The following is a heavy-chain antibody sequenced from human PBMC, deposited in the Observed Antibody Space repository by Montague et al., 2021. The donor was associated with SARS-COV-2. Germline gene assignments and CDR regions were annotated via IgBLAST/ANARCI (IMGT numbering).Heavy chain of an antibody. CDR1: GYSISSGYY. Sequence: SETLSLTCTLAGYSISSGYYWGWIRQPPGKGLEWIGSIYHSGSTYYNPSRESRVTISVDTSKNQFSLKMSSVTAADTAVYYCARDVRYYDFWSGRAQTSPDYWGQGTLVTVSS. V-gene: IGHV4-38-2*02. J-gene: IGHJ4*02. CDR3: ARDVRYYDFWSGRAQTSPDY. CDR2: IYHSGST. D-gene: IGHD3-3*01.